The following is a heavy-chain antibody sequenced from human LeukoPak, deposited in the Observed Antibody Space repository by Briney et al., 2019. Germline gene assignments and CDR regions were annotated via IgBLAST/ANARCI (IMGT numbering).Heavy chain of an antibody. CDR3: ATSPSSRSITTTPRNWFDP. CDR2: FDPEDGET. V-gene: IGHV1-24*01. D-gene: IGHD3-22*01. J-gene: IGHJ5*02. CDR1: GYTLTESS. Sequence: ASVKVSCKVSGYTLTESSMHWVRQAPGKGLEWMGGFDPEDGETIYAQKFQGRVTMTEDTSTDTAYMELSSLRSEDTAVYYCATSPSSRSITTTPRNWFDPWGQGTLVTVSS.